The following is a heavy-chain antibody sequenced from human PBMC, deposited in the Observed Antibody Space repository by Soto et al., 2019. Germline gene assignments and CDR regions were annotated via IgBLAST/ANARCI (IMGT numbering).Heavy chain of an antibody. CDR3: ASLGSSWGYINWFDP. V-gene: IGHV4-31*03. J-gene: IGHJ5*02. CDR2: IYYSGST. CDR1: RGSISSGGYY. D-gene: IGHD6-13*01. Sequence: QVQLQESGPGLVKPSQTLSLTCTVSRGSISSGGYYWSWIRQHPGKGLEWIGYIYYSGSTYYNPSLKSRVTISVDTSKNQFSLKLSSVTAADTAVYYCASLGSSWGYINWFDPWGQGTLVTVSS.